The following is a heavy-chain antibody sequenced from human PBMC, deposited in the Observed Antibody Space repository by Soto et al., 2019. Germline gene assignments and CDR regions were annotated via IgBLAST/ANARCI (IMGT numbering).Heavy chain of an antibody. CDR1: GFNFKKFA. D-gene: IGHD6-19*01. CDR3: AKADGQQWLIPHLDN. J-gene: IGHJ4*02. V-gene: IGHV3-23*01. CDR2: ISCCGGSA. Sequence: EVQLLESGGGVVQPGGSLRLSCVASGFNFKKFAMAWVRQAAGEGLEWVSGISCCGGSASYADSVKGRFSIARDDSKNTVSLPLNSLRVEDTAKYYCAKADGQQWLIPHLDNWGQGTLVTVS.